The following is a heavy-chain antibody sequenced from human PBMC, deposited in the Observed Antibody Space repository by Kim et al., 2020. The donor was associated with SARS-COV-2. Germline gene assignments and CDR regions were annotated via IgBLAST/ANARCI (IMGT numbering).Heavy chain of an antibody. J-gene: IGHJ2*01. V-gene: IGHV3-33*01. CDR3: ARAPFYYDSSGHLSWYFDL. CDR2: IWYDGSNK. D-gene: IGHD3-22*01. CDR1: GFTFSSYG. Sequence: GGSLRLSCAASGFTFSSYGMHWVRQAPGKGLEWVAVIWYDGSNKYYADSVKGRFTISRDNSKNTLYLQMNSLRAEDTAVYYCARAPFYYDSSGHLSWYFDLWGRGTLVTVSS.